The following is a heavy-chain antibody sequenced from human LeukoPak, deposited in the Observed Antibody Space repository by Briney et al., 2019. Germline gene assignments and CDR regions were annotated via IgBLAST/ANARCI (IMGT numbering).Heavy chain of an antibody. CDR3: ARGTNTLHFDS. D-gene: IGHD2-15*01. CDR2: ISYSRTT. CDR1: DDSINSSRWY. Sequence: PSETLSLTCSVSDDSINSSRWYWGWIRQPPGKGLEWIGIISYSRTTSYNPSLKSRVTMSIDTSKQFSLKLSSVTAADTAVYFCARGTNTLHFDSWGQGALVTVSP. V-gene: IGHV4-39*07. J-gene: IGHJ4*02.